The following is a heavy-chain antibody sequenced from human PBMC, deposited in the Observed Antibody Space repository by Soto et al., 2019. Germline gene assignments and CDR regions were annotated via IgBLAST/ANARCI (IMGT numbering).Heavy chain of an antibody. Sequence: ASVKVSGKASGYTFTGYYMHWVRQAPGQGLEWMGWINPNSGGTNYAQKFQGWVTMTRDTSISTAYMELSRLRSDDTAVYYCARDPLDYYDSSGPRVYYYGMDVWGQGTTVTVSS. CDR2: INPNSGGT. CDR1: GYTFTGYY. J-gene: IGHJ6*02. CDR3: ARDPLDYYDSSGPRVYYYGMDV. D-gene: IGHD3-22*01. V-gene: IGHV1-2*04.